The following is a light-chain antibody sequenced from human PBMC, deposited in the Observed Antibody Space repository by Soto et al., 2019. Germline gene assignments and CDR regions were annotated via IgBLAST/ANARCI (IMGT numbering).Light chain of an antibody. J-gene: IGKJ4*01. CDR2: TAS. V-gene: IGKV3-20*01. Sequence: EIVLTHSPGTLSLSPCERATLSCSASQSVRSSLLAWYQQKPGQAPRLLIYTASTRATGIPDRFSGGGSGTDFTLTITRLEPEDFAVYYCQQFASWPLTFGGGTKVDIK. CDR1: QSVRSSL. CDR3: QQFASWPLT.